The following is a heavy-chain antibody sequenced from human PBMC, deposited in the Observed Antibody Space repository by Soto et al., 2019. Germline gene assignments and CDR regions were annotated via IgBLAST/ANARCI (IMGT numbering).Heavy chain of an antibody. D-gene: IGHD3-10*01. Sequence: EVQLVESGGGLVKPGGSLRLSCAASGFTFSSYSMNWVRQAPGKGLEWVSSISSSSSYIYYADSVKGRFTISRDNAKNSLYLQMNSLSAEDTAVYYCARVWFGELSPLDYWGHGTLVTVSS. V-gene: IGHV3-21*01. CDR3: ARVWFGELSPLDY. CDR2: ISSSSSYI. CDR1: GFTFSSYS. J-gene: IGHJ4*01.